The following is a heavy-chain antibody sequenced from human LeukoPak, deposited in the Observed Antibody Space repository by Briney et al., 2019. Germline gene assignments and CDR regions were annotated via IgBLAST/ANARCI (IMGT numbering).Heavy chain of an antibody. J-gene: IGHJ5*02. CDR3: ARDGFPRGGWFDP. Sequence: SETLSLTCTVSAGSISSDSDYWSWIRQPAGRGLEWIGRIYTSGYTNYNPSLKSRVTISIDTSKNQFSLNLISVTAADTAVYYCARDGFPRGGWFDPWGQGTLVTVSS. CDR2: IYTSGYT. V-gene: IGHV4-61*02. D-gene: IGHD3-10*01. CDR1: AGSISSDSDY.